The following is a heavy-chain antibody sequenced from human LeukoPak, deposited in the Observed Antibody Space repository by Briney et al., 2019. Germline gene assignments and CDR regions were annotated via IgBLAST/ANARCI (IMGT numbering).Heavy chain of an antibody. CDR3: AVGCPRGGAGTGNWFDP. CDR1: GESFSDYS. Sequence: SETLSLTCALSGESFSDYSWNWIRQPLGKGLEWLGEMNHSGSTNYNPSPQSRGTPLLDTTNNHSSLKVHSVIAPDSPAYYCAVGCPRGGAGTGNWFDPWGQGTLVTVSS. J-gene: IGHJ5*02. CDR2: MNHSGST. D-gene: IGHD6-13*01. V-gene: IGHV4-34*01.